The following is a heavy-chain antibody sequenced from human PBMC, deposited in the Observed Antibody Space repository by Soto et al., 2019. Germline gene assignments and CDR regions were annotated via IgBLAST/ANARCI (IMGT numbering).Heavy chain of an antibody. CDR3: AKDLTRQLAYWLDP. CDR2: INAHSGGT. J-gene: IGHJ5*02. CDR1: GFSFTGYY. D-gene: IGHD6-6*01. V-gene: IGHV1-2*02. Sequence: ASVKVSCKASGFSFTGYYIHWLRQAPGQGLEWMGWINAHSGGTEYAQKFQGRVTLTRDTSIATAYLTLTSLTSDDTALYYCAKDLTRQLAYWLDPWGQGTLVTVSS.